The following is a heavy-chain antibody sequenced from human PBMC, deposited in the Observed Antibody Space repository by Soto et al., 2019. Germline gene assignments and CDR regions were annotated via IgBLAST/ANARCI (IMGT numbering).Heavy chain of an antibody. CDR2: IYYSGST. D-gene: IGHD3-22*01. CDR1: GGSMSSHDYY. CDR3: ARDVGSGYYYWFDP. V-gene: IGHV4-30-4*01. J-gene: IGHJ5*02. Sequence: PSETLSLTCTVSGGSMSSHDYYGSWIRQPPGKGPEWIGYIYYSGSTYCNPSLKSRVIISLDTSKNQFSLKLSSVTAADTAVYFCARDVGSGYYYWFDPWGQGTLVTVSS.